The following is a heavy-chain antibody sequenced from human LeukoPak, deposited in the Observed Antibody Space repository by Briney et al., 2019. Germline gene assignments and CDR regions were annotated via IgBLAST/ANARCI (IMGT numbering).Heavy chain of an antibody. CDR2: IYPADSDT. Sequence: GESLKISCQVSGYIFTHYWIGWVRQMPGKGLESMGIIYPADSDTTYSPSFQGQVTISADKSIDTVYLQWSSLKASDTAMYYCARRGYRSGANAFDIWGQGTMVTVSS. D-gene: IGHD6-19*01. V-gene: IGHV5-51*01. CDR1: GYIFTHYW. J-gene: IGHJ3*02. CDR3: ARRGYRSGANAFDI.